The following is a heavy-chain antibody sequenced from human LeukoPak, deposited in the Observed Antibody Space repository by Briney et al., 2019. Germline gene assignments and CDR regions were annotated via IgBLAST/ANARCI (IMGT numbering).Heavy chain of an antibody. CDR3: ARHYYSSREFDY. D-gene: IGHD6-13*01. V-gene: IGHV4-39*01. CDR2: IYYSGSA. J-gene: IGHJ4*02. CDR1: GGSISSSSYY. Sequence: PSETLSLTCTVSGGSISSSSYYWGWIRQPPGKGLEWIGSIYYSGSAYYNPSLKSRVTISVDTSKNQFSLKPSSVTAADTAVYYCARHYYSSREFDYWGQGTLVTVSS.